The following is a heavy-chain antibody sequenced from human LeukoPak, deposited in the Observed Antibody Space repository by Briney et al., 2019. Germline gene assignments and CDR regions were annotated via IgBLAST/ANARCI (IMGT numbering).Heavy chain of an antibody. V-gene: IGHV4-59*01. CDR3: ARVGSGSFAY. D-gene: IGHD6-19*01. Sequence: PSETLSLTCTVSVGSISTIYCCWIRQPPGKGLEWIGYRYHSGSTYCNPSLKTRVTISVDTSKNQFSLKLSSVTAADTAVYDCARVGSGSFAYCGEGTLVTVSS. J-gene: IGHJ4*02. CDR1: VGSISTIY. CDR2: RYHSGST.